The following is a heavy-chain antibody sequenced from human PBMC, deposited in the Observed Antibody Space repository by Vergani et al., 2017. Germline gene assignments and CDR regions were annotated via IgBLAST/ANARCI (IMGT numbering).Heavy chain of an antibody. CDR3: ATDRGTAREKRGGPHTTYGMDV. CDR1: GYTLTELS. CDR2: FDPEDGET. D-gene: IGHD6-13*01. V-gene: IGHV1-24*01. J-gene: IGHJ6*02. Sequence: QVQLVQSGAEVKKPGASVKVSCKVSGYTLTELSMHWVRQAPGKGLEWMGGFDPEDGETIYAQKFQGRVTMTEDTSKDTAYMELSSLRSEDTAVYYCATDRGTAREKRGGPHTTYGMDVWGQGTTVTVSS.